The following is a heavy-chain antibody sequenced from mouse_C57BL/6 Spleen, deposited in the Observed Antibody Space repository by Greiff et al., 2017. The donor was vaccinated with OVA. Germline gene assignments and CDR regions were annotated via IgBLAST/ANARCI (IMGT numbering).Heavy chain of an antibody. J-gene: IGHJ1*03. CDR2: IYPGSGST. CDR3: ARGITTVVEGV. V-gene: IGHV1-55*01. CDR1: GYTFTSYW. Sequence: QVQLQQPGAELVKPGASVKMSCKASGYTFTSYWITWVKQRPGQGLEWIGDIYPGSGSTNYNEKFKSKASLTVDTSSSTAYMQLSSLTSEDSAVYYCARGITTVVEGVWGTGTTVTVSS. D-gene: IGHD1-1*01.